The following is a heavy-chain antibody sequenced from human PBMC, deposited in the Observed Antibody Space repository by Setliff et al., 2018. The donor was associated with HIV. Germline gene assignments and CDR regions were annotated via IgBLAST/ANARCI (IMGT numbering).Heavy chain of an antibody. CDR2: INPNTGDT. J-gene: IGHJ3*02. Sequence: ASVKVSCKASGYTFTGYFIHWVRQAPGQGLEWLGRINPNTGDTNYAQKFQDRVTMTRDTSINTAYMELSRLRSDDTAVYYCAREYDVLTGYYISAFDIWGQGTMVTVSS. D-gene: IGHD3-9*01. CDR1: GYTFTGYF. CDR3: AREYDVLTGYYISAFDI. V-gene: IGHV1-2*06.